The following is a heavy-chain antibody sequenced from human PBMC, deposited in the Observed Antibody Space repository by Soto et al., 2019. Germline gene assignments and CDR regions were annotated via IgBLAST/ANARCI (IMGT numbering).Heavy chain of an antibody. Sequence: QVQLQESGPGLVKPSGTLSLTCTVSGGSIITSNWWSWIRQPPGKGLEWIGDISHSGSTNYNPSLKSPAPVSVDKSNNQFSLNLTSMTAADTAVYYCARERVVAGTDWFFDLWGRGSLVTVSS. CDR3: ARERVVAGTDWFFDL. J-gene: IGHJ2*01. D-gene: IGHD2-15*01. V-gene: IGHV4-4*02. CDR2: ISHSGST. CDR1: GGSIITSNW.